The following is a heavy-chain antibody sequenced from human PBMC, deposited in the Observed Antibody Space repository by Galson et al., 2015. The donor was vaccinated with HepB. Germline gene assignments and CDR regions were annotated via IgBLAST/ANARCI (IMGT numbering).Heavy chain of an antibody. D-gene: IGHD3-3*01. CDR1: GFTFDDYA. J-gene: IGHJ4*02. V-gene: IGHV3-9*01. CDR3: AKDAGQGSLDWLPLHY. Sequence: SLRLSCAASGFTFDDYAMHWVRQVPGKGLEWVSGISYNSDDKGYADSVKGRFTISRDNAKKSLYLQMHSLRLEDTALYYCAKDAGQGSLDWLPLHYWGQGILVTVSS. CDR2: ISYNSDDK.